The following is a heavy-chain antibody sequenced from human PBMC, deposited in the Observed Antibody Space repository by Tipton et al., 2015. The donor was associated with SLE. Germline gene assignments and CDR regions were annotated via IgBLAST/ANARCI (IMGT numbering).Heavy chain of an antibody. J-gene: IGHJ3*02. CDR1: GGSISSYY. V-gene: IGHV4-59*01. Sequence: GLVKPSETLSLICAVSGGSISSYYWSWIRQPPGKGLEWIGYIYYSGSTNYNPSLKSRVTISVDTSKNQFSLKLSSVTAADTAMYYCARYDGRALDIWGQGTMVTVSS. CDR3: ARYDGRALDI. CDR2: IYYSGST. D-gene: IGHD1-1*01.